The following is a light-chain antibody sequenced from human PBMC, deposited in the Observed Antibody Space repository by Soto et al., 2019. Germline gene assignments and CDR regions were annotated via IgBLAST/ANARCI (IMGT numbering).Light chain of an antibody. CDR3: QQYGTSPGT. Sequence: EIVLTQSPGTLSLSPGERATLSCRASQSVSNNYLAWYQQKPGQAPRLLIYGASSRATDIPDRFSGSGSGTDFTLTISRLEPEDFAIYYCQQYGTSPGTFGQGTKVDI. V-gene: IGKV3-20*01. J-gene: IGKJ1*01. CDR1: QSVSNNY. CDR2: GAS.